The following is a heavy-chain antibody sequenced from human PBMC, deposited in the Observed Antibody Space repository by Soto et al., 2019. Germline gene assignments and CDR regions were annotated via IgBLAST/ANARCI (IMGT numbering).Heavy chain of an antibody. CDR2: INHSGRV. CDR3: STRAYDTNGYYRFDP. Sequence: PSETLSLTCTVTGGSMTSGDQYWTWIRQSPGKGLEWIGDINHSGRVNYSPSLKSRVTISLDTSKNQFSLTLSAVTAADTAMYYCSTRAYDTNGYYRFDPWGQGTLVTVSS. V-gene: IGHV4-61*08. D-gene: IGHD3-22*01. J-gene: IGHJ5*01. CDR1: GGSMTSGDQY.